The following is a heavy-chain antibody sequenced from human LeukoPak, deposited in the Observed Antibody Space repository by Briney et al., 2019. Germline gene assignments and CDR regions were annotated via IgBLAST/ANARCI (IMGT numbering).Heavy chain of an antibody. V-gene: IGHV1-46*01. CDR1: GYTFTSYY. D-gene: IGHD3-22*01. J-gene: IGHJ4*02. CDR3: ARDRYYYDSSGSKTPPPSLDY. Sequence: ASVKVSCKASGYTFTSYYMHWVRQAPGQGLEWMGIINPSGDSTSYAQKFQGRVTMTRDTSTSTVYMELSSLRSEDTAVYYCARDRYYYDSSGSKTPPPSLDYWGQGTLVTVSS. CDR2: INPSGDST.